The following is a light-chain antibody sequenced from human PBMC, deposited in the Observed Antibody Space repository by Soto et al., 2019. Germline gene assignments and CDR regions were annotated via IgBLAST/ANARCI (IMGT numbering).Light chain of an antibody. Sequence: LTQPASVSGSPGQSITISCTGTSSDVGGYNFVSWYQQHPGRAPKLLIYEVSRRPSGVSNRFSGSKSGDTASLTISGPQAEDEADYYCYSYRGYYTRVFGTGTKVTVL. CDR3: YSYRGYYTRV. CDR1: SSDVGGYNF. J-gene: IGLJ1*01. CDR2: EVS. V-gene: IGLV2-14*01.